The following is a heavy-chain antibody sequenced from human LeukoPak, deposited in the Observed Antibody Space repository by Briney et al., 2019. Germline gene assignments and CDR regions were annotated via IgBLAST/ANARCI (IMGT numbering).Heavy chain of an antibody. V-gene: IGHV1-18*01. CDR3: ARDWSGYVWLEHGEFDY. CDR2: ISAYTGHT. D-gene: IGHD1/OR15-1a*01. CDR1: GYAFTSHA. J-gene: IGHJ4*02. Sequence: ASVKVSCKASGYAFTSHAISWVRQAPGQGLEWMGWISAYTGHTNFAQKFQDRLTMTTDTSTSTAYMELRSLRSDDTALYYCARDWSGYVWLEHGEFDYWGQGTLLTVSS.